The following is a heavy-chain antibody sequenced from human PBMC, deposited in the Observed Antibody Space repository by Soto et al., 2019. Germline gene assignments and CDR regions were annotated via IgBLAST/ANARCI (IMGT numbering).Heavy chain of an antibody. V-gene: IGHV1-3*05. CDR2: INAGNGNT. Sequence: QVQLVQSGAEEKKPGASVKVSCKASGYTFTSYAMHWVRQAPGQRLEWMGWINAGNGNTKYSQKFQGRVTITRDTXXXXXXXXXXXXXXXXXXXXXXARXITLPTPLDYWGQGTLV. D-gene: IGHD1-20*01. J-gene: IGHJ4*02. CDR1: GYTFTSYA. CDR3: ARXITLPTPLDY.